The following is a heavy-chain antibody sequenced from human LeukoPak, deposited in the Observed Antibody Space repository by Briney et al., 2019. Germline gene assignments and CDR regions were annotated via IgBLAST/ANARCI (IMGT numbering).Heavy chain of an antibody. J-gene: IGHJ6*02. CDR2: IYYSGRT. D-gene: IGHD3-16*01. V-gene: IGHV4-59*01. CDR1: GGSISSYY. Sequence: PSETLSLTCTVSGGSISSYYWSWIRQPPGKGLEWIGYIYYSGRTNYNPSLKSRVTISVDTSKNQFSLKLGSVTAAATAVYYCARGPLGYLFSPYYYYGMDVWGQGTTVTVSS. CDR3: ARGPLGYLFSPYYYYGMDV.